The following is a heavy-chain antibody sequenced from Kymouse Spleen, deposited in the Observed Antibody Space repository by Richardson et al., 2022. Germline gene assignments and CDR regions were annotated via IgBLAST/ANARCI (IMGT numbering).Heavy chain of an antibody. V-gene: IGHV4-39*01. CDR3: AREVRGVMDYYYYGMDV. CDR2: IYYSGST. CDR1: GGSISSSSYY. Sequence: QLQLQESGPGLVKPSETLSLTCTVSGGSISSSSYYWGWIRQPPGKGLEWIGSIYYSGSTYYNPSLKSRVTISVDTSKNQFSLKLSSVTAADTAVYYCAREVRGVMDYYYYGMDVWGQGTTVTVSS. J-gene: IGHJ6*02. D-gene: IGHD3-10*01.